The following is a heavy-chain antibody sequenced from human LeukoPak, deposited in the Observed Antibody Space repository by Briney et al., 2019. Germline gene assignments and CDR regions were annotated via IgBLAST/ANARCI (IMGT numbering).Heavy chain of an antibody. Sequence: ASVKVSCKASGYNFTSYGINWVRQAPGQGLEWMGWINPNSGATNYAQRFQGRVTMTRDTSISTAYMELSRLKSDDTAVYYCARDQGSGWYTDLDSWGQGTLVTVSS. D-gene: IGHD6-19*01. CDR1: GYNFTSYG. CDR2: INPNSGAT. V-gene: IGHV1-2*02. CDR3: ARDQGSGWYTDLDS. J-gene: IGHJ4*02.